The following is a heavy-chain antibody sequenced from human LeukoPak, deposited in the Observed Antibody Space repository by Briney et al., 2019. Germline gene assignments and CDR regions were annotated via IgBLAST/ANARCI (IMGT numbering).Heavy chain of an antibody. CDR2: IYTSGST. Sequence: SETLSLTGEVSGGSISSYWWSWSRRPAGKGRGWMGRIYTSGSTTYTPSLQSRVTLSVDTSKNQFSLKLSSVTAADTAVYYCARGIQLWHNKDAFDIWGQGTMVTVSS. J-gene: IGHJ3*02. CDR3: ARGIQLWHNKDAFDI. D-gene: IGHD5-18*01. V-gene: IGHV4-59*10. CDR1: GGSISSYW.